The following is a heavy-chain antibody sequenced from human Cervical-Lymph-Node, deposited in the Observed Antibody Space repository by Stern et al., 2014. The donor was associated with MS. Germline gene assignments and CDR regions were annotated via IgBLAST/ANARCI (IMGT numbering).Heavy chain of an antibody. V-gene: IGHV1-3*01. CDR3: ARATHYDPQPRDFYYGMDV. CDR2: IYGGNGNT. Sequence: VQLVESGAEVKKPGASVHVSCKASGYAFTKYAIHWVRQAPGQRLQWMGGIYGGNGNTKYSQTFQGRVTFTQDTSATTAYMEVRSLRSDDTAVYYCARATHYDPQPRDFYYGMDVWGQGTTVIVSS. D-gene: IGHD3-16*01. CDR1: GYAFTKYA. J-gene: IGHJ6*02.